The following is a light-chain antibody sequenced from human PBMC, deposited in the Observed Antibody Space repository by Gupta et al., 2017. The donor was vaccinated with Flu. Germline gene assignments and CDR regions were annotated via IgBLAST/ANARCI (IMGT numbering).Light chain of an antibody. J-gene: IGKJ2*01. V-gene: IGKV4-1*01. CDR1: QSIFFSSNNKNY. CDR3: QQYYSSPT. Sequence: DIVMTQSPDSLAVSLGERATINCKSSQSIFFSSNNKNYLAWYQQKPRQPPKLLIYWASTREFGVPDRFSGSGSETDFTLTISSLQAEDVAVYYCQQYYSSPTFGQGTKLEI. CDR2: WAS.